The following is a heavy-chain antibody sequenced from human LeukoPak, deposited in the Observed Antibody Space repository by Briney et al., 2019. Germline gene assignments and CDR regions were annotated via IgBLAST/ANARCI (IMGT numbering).Heavy chain of an antibody. CDR2: IIPIFGTA. D-gene: IGHD2-2*01. Sequence: ASVEVSCKASGGTFSSYAISWVRQAPGQGLEWMGGIIPIFGTANYAQKFQGRVTITTDESTSTAYMELSSLRSEDTAVYYCARGGLGYCSSTSCTEYFQHWGQGTLVTVSS. V-gene: IGHV1-69*05. CDR3: ARGGLGYCSSTSCTEYFQH. CDR1: GGTFSSYA. J-gene: IGHJ1*01.